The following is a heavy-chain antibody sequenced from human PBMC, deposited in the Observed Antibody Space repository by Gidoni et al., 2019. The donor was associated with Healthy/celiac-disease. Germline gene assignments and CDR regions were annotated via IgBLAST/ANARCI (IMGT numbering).Heavy chain of an antibody. V-gene: IGHV1-18*01. D-gene: IGHD3-10*01. J-gene: IGHJ4*02. Sequence: HVQPVHFGASVKKPPASVTAPSRAPVCTFTSSVISCVRQAPGQGLEWMGWISAYNGNTNYAQKLQGRVTMTTDTSTSTAYMELRSLRSDDTAVYYCARVITMVRGVPGQYYFDYWGQGTLVTVSS. CDR3: ARVITMVRGVPGQYYFDY. CDR2: ISAYNGNT. CDR1: VCTFTSSV.